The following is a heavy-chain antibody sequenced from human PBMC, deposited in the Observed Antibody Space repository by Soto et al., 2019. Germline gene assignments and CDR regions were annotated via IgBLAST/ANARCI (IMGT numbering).Heavy chain of an antibody. V-gene: IGHV3-30*18. CDR2: ISYDGSNK. CDR1: GFSFSYYA. D-gene: IGHD4-17*01. CDR3: AKTGRDYGDSPNDY. Sequence: QVQLVESGGGVVQPGRSLRLSCAASGFSFSYYAMHWVRRAPGKGLEWVALISYDGSNKFYADSVKGLFTISRDNSKNTLYLQMNGLRTEDTAVYYCAKTGRDYGDSPNDYWGQGTLVTVSS. J-gene: IGHJ4*02.